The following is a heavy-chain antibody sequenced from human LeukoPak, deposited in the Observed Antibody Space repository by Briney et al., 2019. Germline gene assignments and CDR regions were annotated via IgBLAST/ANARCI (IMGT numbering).Heavy chain of an antibody. CDR3: ARSVHGDFDY. CDR2: INHSGNT. Sequence: SETLSLTCAVYGGSFSGYYWSWIRQPPGKGLEWIGEINHSGNTNYNPSLKSRVTISVDTSKNQFSLKLSSVTAADTAVYSCARSVHGDFDYWGQGILVTVSS. D-gene: IGHD4-17*01. V-gene: IGHV4-34*01. CDR1: GGSFSGYY. J-gene: IGHJ4*02.